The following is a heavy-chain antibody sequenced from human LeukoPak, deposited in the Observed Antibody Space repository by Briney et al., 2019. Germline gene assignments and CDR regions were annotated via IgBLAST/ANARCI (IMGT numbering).Heavy chain of an antibody. J-gene: IGHJ6*02. CDR1: GFTFSSYA. Sequence: GGSLRLSCAASGFTFSSYAMSWVRQAPGKGLERVSAISGSGGSTYYADSVKGRFTISKDNSKNTLYLQMNSLRAEDTAVYYCAKPSSGWYYYGMDVWGQGTTVTVSS. CDR3: AKPSSGWYYYGMDV. V-gene: IGHV3-23*01. CDR2: ISGSGGST. D-gene: IGHD6-19*01.